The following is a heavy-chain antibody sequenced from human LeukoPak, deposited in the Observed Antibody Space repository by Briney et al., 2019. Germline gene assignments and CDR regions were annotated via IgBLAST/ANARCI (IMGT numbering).Heavy chain of an antibody. Sequence: GGSLRLSCAASGFTFSSYAMSWVRQAPGKGLEWVSAISGSGSTIYYADSVKGRFTISRDNAKNSLYLQMNSLRAEDTAVYYCARDLRGYYDSSSVSIWGQGTMVTVSS. CDR2: ISGSGSTI. D-gene: IGHD3-22*01. V-gene: IGHV3-23*01. CDR1: GFTFSSYA. J-gene: IGHJ3*02. CDR3: ARDLRGYYDSSSVSI.